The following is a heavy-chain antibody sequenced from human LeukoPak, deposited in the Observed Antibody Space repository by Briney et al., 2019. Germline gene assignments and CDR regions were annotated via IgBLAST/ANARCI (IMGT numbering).Heavy chain of an antibody. CDR1: GGSISSYY. CDR2: IYYSEST. D-gene: IGHD2-15*01. Sequence: PSETLSLTCTVSGGSISSYYWSWIRQPPGKGLEWIGDIYYSESTNYNPSLKSRVTISVDTSKYQFSLKLSSVTAADTAVYYCAREDCSGDGCYSFDYWGQGTLVTVFS. J-gene: IGHJ4*02. CDR3: AREDCSGDGCYSFDY. V-gene: IGHV4-59*01.